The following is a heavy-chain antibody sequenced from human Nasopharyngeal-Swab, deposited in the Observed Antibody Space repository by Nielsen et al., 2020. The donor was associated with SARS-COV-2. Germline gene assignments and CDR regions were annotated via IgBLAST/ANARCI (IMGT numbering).Heavy chain of an antibody. CDR2: IYPRDSDT. Sequence: GESLKISCKGSGYSFTSYWIAWVRQMPGKGLEWVGIIYPRDSDTIHSPSFQGQVTISADKSIGTAYLQWSSLKASDTAMYYCVRPEGVATSFKYYFQYGMDVWGQGTMVTVPS. V-gene: IGHV5-51*01. J-gene: IGHJ6*02. D-gene: IGHD5-12*01. CDR3: VRPEGVATSFKYYFQYGMDV. CDR1: GYSFTSYW.